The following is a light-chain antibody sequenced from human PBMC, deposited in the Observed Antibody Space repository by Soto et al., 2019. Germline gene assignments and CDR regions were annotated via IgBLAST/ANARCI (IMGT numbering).Light chain of an antibody. CDR3: QQYGSSPWT. V-gene: IGKV3-20*01. CDR1: QSVSSSY. Sequence: EIVLTQSPGTLSLSPGERATLSCRASQSVSSSYLAWYQQKPGQAPRLLIHGASSRATGIPDRFSGSGSGTDFTLTISRLEPEDFAVYYCQQYGSSPWTFGHGTKVEIK. J-gene: IGKJ1*01. CDR2: GAS.